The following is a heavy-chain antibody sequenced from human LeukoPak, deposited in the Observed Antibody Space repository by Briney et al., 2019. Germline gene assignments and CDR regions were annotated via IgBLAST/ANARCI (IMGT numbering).Heavy chain of an antibody. CDR3: AREDIVVVPAAMAAYYYYYYGMDV. V-gene: IGHV1-18*01. J-gene: IGHJ6*02. D-gene: IGHD2-2*01. CDR1: GYTFTSYG. CDR2: ISAYNGNT. Sequence: GASVKVSCKASGYTFTSYGISWVRQAPGQGLEWMGWISAYNGNTNYAQKLQGRVTMTTDTSTSTAYMELRSLRSDDTAVYYCAREDIVVVPAAMAAYYYYYYGMDVWGQGTTVTVSS.